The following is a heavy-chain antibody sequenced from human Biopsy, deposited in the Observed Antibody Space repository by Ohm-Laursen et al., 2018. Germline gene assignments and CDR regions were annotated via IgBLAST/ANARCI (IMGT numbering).Heavy chain of an antibody. Sequence: TQTITLTGSLSGFSLSARGMCVSWIRQDPGKALEWLARVDWDDYKDYSASLQTKLFISKDTSNDQVVLTVNNVDPADTATYYCARTPILIVSAGLVYRHRRHLQGMDVWGQGITVTVS. V-gene: IGHV2-70*11. D-gene: IGHD6-13*01. J-gene: IGHJ6*02. CDR2: VDWDDYK. CDR1: GFSLSARGMC. CDR3: ARTPILIVSAGLVYRHRRHLQGMDV.